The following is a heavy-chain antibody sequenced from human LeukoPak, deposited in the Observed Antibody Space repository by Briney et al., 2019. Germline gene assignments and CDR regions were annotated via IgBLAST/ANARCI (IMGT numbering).Heavy chain of an antibody. D-gene: IGHD3-3*01. CDR2: IQYDGSNK. J-gene: IGHJ4*02. CDR3: AKDYTVFGVPDY. V-gene: IGHV3-30*02. Sequence: GGSLRLSCAASGLIFSSYGMHWVRQAPGKGLEWVAFIQYDGSNKYYTDSVKGRFTISRDNSKNTLFLQMNSPRAEDTAVYYCAKDYTVFGVPDYWGQGTLVTVSS. CDR1: GLIFSSYG.